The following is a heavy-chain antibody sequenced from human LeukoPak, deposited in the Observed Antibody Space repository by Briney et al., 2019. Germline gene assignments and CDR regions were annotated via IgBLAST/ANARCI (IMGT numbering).Heavy chain of an antibody. CDR1: GGSITNNNYY. D-gene: IGHD6-6*01. Sequence: SETLSLTCTVSGGSITNNNYYWGWIRQPPGKGLEWIGTVYYSGATYYTPSLKSRVTISIDTSKNQFSLKLNSVTAADTAVYYCARDGPRRYSSSSARDYYYYYMDVWGKGTTVTVSS. CDR2: VYYSGAT. CDR3: ARDGPRRYSSSSARDYYYYYMDV. V-gene: IGHV4-39*07. J-gene: IGHJ6*03.